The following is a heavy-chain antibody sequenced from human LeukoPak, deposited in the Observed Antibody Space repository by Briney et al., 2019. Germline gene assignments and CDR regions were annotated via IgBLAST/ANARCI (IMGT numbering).Heavy chain of an antibody. CDR1: GGSISTSSYS. CDR3: ARGRHIVVVVAALRNAFDI. D-gene: IGHD2-15*01. Sequence: ASETLSLTCTVSGGSISTSSYSWGWIRQPPGKGLEWIGEINHSGSTNYNPSLKSRVTISVDTSKNQFSLKLSSVTAADTAVYYCARGRHIVVVVAALRNAFDIWGQGTMVTVSS. V-gene: IGHV4-39*07. CDR2: INHSGST. J-gene: IGHJ3*02.